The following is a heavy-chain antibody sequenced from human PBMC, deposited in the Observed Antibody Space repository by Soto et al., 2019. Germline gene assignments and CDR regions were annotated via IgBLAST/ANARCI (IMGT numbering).Heavy chain of an antibody. CDR3: AKGSMSEVALIDY. CDR2: ISGSGGST. D-gene: IGHD1-26*01. J-gene: IGHJ4*02. CDR1: GFTFSSYA. V-gene: IGHV3-23*01. Sequence: GSLRLSCAASGFTFSSYAMGWVRQAPGKGLEWVSAISGSGGSTYYADSVKGRFTISRDNSKNTLYLQMNSLRAEDTAVYYCAKGSMSEVALIDYWGQGTLVTVSS.